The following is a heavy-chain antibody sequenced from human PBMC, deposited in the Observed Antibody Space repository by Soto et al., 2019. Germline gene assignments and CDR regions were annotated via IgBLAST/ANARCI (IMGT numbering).Heavy chain of an antibody. CDR2: IGTRSDI. Sequence: GGSLRLSCAASGFTFSSYSMHWVRQAPGKGLEWFSSIGTRSDIYYADSVKGRFTISRDNAKNSLSLQMNSMTAEDTAVYYCARGLSTHIAVAGMGYFDSWGQGTLVTVSS. CDR1: GFTFSSYS. D-gene: IGHD6-19*01. J-gene: IGHJ4*02. V-gene: IGHV3-21*01. CDR3: ARGLSTHIAVAGMGYFDS.